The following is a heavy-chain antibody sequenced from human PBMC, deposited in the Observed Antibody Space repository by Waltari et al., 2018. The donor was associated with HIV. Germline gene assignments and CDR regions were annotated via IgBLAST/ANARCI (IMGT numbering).Heavy chain of an antibody. J-gene: IGHJ5*02. CDR3: ARDTGYCSFGSCSYNWLDP. CDR2: ISYDGSNK. D-gene: IGHD2-15*01. V-gene: IGHV3-30*01. CDR1: GFTFSSYA. Sequence: QVHLVESGGGVVQPGRSLRLSCAASGFTFSSYAIHWVRQAPGKGLEWVALISYDGSNKYYADSVKGRFTISRDNSKNTLYLQMNSLRAEDTSVYDCARDTGYCSFGSCSYNWLDPWGQGTLVSVSS.